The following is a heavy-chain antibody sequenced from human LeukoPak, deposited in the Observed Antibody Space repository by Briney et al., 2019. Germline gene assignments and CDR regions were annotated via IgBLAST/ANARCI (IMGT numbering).Heavy chain of an antibody. CDR2: ISNGSGNR. J-gene: IGHJ6*03. V-gene: IGHV3-48*01. CDR3: ARAAKWEFYHYYMDV. Sequence: GGSLRLSCVAYEFTFSSYSMIWVRQAPGKGLEWISYISNGSGNRYYADSVKGRFTISRDNAKNLPYLQMNNLRADDTAVYYCARAAKWEFYHYYMDVWGKGTTVAVSS. D-gene: IGHD1-26*01. CDR1: EFTFSSYS.